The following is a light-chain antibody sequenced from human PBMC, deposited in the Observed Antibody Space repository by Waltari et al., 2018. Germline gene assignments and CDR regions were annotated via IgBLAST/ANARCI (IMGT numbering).Light chain of an antibody. V-gene: IGLV3-1*01. CDR1: QLVDKY. J-gene: IGLJ1*01. CDR3: QVWDKTTGV. CDR2: RNT. Sequence: SYEVTQPLSVSVSPGQTASITCSGDQLVDKYVCWYQQKPGQSPVLVIYRNTKRPSGIPERFSGSNSGNTATLTISGTQALDEADYYCQVWDKTTGVFGTGTKVTVL.